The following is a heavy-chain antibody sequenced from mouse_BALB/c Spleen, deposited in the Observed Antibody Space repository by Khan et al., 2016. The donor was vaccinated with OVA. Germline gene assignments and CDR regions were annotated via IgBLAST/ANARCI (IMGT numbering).Heavy chain of an antibody. Sequence: VELVESGPALVAPSQSLSITCTISGFSLTNYGVHWVRQPPGKGLEWLVVIWSDGSTTYNSALKSRLSISKDNSKSQVFLKMNSLQTDDTAMYYRARQPYYHYYIMDYWGQGTSVTVSS. J-gene: IGHJ4*01. CDR1: GFSLTNYG. D-gene: IGHD2-10*01. CDR2: IWSDGST. CDR3: ARQPYYHYYIMDY. V-gene: IGHV2-6-1*01.